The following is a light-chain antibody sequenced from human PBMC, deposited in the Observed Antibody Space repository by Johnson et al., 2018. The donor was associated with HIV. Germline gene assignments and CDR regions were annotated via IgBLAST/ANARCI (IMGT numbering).Light chain of an antibody. J-gene: IGLJ1*01. CDR3: GTWDSSLSAYV. V-gene: IGLV1-51*02. CDR2: KND. Sequence: QSVLTQPPSVSAAPGQKVTISCSGSSSNIGNSYISWYQQLPGTAPKLLIYKNDQRPSGISDRFSGSKSGTSATLGITGLQTGDEADYYCGTWDSSLSAYVFGTGTKVTVL. CDR1: SSNIGNSY.